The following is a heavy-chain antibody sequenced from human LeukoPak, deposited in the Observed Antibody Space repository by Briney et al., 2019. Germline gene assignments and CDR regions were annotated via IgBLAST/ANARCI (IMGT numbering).Heavy chain of an antibody. CDR1: GFTFSNYG. D-gene: IGHD2-2*01. CDR3: AKDMGCSSTSCYYYYYYGMDV. J-gene: IGHJ6*02. CDR2: ISWNSGSI. Sequence: SGGSLRLSCAASGFTFSNYGMHWVRQAPGKGLEWVSGISWNSGSIGYADSVKGRFTISRDNAKNSLYLQMNSLRAEDTALYYCAKDMGCSSTSCYYYYYYGMDVWGQGTTVTVSS. V-gene: IGHV3-9*01.